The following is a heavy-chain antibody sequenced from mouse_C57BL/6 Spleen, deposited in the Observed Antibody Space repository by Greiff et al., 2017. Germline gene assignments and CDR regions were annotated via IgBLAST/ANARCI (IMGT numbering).Heavy chain of an antibody. V-gene: IGHV1-59*01. CDR2: IDPSESYT. CDR3: ARTDDYDGAFDY. J-gene: IGHJ2*01. D-gene: IGHD2-4*01. CDR1: GYTFPGSW. Sequence: QVQLQQPGAELVRPGPSVKLSCKASGYTFPGSWMHWVKQRPGQGLEWIGVIDPSESYTNYNQKFKGKATLTVDTSSSTAYMQLSSLTAEDSAVYYCARTDDYDGAFDYWGQGTTLTVSS.